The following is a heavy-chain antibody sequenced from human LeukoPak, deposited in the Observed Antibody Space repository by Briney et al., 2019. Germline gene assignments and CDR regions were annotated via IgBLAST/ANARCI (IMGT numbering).Heavy chain of an antibody. D-gene: IGHD2-2*01. V-gene: IGHV4-61*02. CDR2: IYTSGST. Sequence: PSETLSLTCTVSGGSISSGSYYWSWIRPPPRNAPPWIGRIYTSGSTNYNPSLKSRVTISVDTSKNQFSLKLSSVTAADTAVYYCARDLFHRSKVVPAAAKGGWFDPWGQGTLVTVSS. J-gene: IGHJ5*02. CDR1: GGSISSGSYY. CDR3: ARDLFHRSKVVPAAAKGGWFDP.